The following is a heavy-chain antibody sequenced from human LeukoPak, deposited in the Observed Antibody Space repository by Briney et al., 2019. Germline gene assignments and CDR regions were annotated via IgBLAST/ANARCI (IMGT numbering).Heavy chain of an antibody. CDR1: GFTLSSYD. J-gene: IGHJ3*01. V-gene: IGHV3-13*01. Sequence: SGGSLRLSCAASGFTLSSYDTHWVRQATGKGLERVSGIGTDGDTYYLDSVKGRFTIAREDGKNSLFLQMNSLRAEDTAVYFCAKLVIYSGLDAFDVWGQGTMVAVSS. CDR3: AKLVIYSGLDAFDV. D-gene: IGHD4-23*01. CDR2: IGTDGDT.